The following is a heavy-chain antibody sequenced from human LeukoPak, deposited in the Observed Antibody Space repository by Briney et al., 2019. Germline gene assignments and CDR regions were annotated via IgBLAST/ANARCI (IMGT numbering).Heavy chain of an antibody. D-gene: IGHD3-22*01. Sequence: GASVKVSCKASGYTFTSYGISWVRQAPGQGLEWMGWISAYSGNTNYAQKLQGRVTMTTETSTSTAYMELRSLRSDDTAVYYCARDNDSSGPDAFDIRGQGTMVTVSS. V-gene: IGHV1-18*01. CDR1: GYTFTSYG. CDR2: ISAYSGNT. J-gene: IGHJ3*02. CDR3: ARDNDSSGPDAFDI.